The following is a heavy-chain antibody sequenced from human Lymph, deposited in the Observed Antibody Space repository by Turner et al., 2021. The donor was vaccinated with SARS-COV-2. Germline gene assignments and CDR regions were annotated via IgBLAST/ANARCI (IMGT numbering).Heavy chain of an antibody. J-gene: IGHJ2*01. CDR1: GGSISSSSYY. CDR2: LYYSGSA. D-gene: IGHD6-19*01. Sequence: QLQLQESGPGLVKPSETLSLTCTVSGGSISSSSYYWGRIRQPPGQGLEWIRSLYYSGSAYYHPSIKSRVTISVDTSKNQFSLKLGSVAAADTAVYYCARSRQWLVHWYFDLWGRGTLVTVSS. V-gene: IGHV4-39*01. CDR3: ARSRQWLVHWYFDL.